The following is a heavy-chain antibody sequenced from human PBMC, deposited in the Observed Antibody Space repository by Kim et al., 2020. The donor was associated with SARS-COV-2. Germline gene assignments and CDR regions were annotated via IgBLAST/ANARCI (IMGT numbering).Heavy chain of an antibody. CDR3: AKAKNPNSYYYYYYGMDV. Sequence: GGSLRLSCAASGFTFDDYTMHWVRQAPGKGLEWVSLISWDGGSTYYADSVKGRFTISRDNSKNSLYLQMNSLRTEDTALYYCAKAKNPNSYYYYYYGMDVWGQGTTVTVSS. V-gene: IGHV3-43*01. J-gene: IGHJ6*02. CDR2: ISWDGGST. CDR1: GFTFDDYT. D-gene: IGHD1-1*01.